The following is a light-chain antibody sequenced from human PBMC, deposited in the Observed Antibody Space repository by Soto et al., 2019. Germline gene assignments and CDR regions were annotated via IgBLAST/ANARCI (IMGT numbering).Light chain of an antibody. V-gene: IGLV2-14*03. CDR3: CPFTSSSSYD. CDR2: DVS. Sequence: QSVLAQPASVSGSPGQSIAISCTGTSSDVGSYNSVSWYQQYPGKAPTLMIHDVSDRPSGVSNPFSGAKSGNTASLTISGLQAEDEAHYYRCPFTSSSSYDCGSGTKLTVL. J-gene: IGLJ1*01. CDR1: SSDVGSYNS.